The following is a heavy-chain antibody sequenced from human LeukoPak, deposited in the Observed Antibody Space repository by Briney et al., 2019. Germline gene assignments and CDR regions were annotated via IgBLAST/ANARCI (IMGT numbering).Heavy chain of an antibody. J-gene: IGHJ3*02. D-gene: IGHD6-13*01. CDR1: GFXFSSYA. Sequence: PGGSLRLSCADSGFXFSSYAISWVRQVPGKGLEWVSCTSASGETTYHAESVKGRFTISRDNAKNTLYLQMNSLRAEDTALYYCAKLRYSGSRDVFDIWGQGTTVTVSS. CDR3: AKLRYSGSRDVFDI. V-gene: IGHV3-23*01. CDR2: TSASGETT.